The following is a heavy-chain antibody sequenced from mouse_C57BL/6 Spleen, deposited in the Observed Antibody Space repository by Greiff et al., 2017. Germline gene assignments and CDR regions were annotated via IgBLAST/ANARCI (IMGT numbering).Heavy chain of an antibody. Sequence: EVMLVESGGGLVKPGGSLKLSCAASGFTFSDYGMHWVRQAPEKGLEWVAYISSGSSTIYYADTVKGRFTISRDNAKNTLCLQITSLRSEDTSMYYCASCFDYWGQGTTLTVSS. V-gene: IGHV5-17*01. CDR2: ISSGSSTI. CDR1: GFTFSDYG. J-gene: IGHJ2*01. CDR3: ASCFDY.